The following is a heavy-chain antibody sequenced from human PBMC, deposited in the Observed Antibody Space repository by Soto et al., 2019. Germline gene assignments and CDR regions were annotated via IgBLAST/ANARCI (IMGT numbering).Heavy chain of an antibody. CDR2: INHSGST. Sequence: PSETLSLTCAVYGGSFSGYYWSWIRQRPGKGLEWIGEINHSGSTNYNPSLKSRVTISVDTSKNQFSLKLSSVTAADTAVYYCARALPYSSSWSPPTKYNRRAPPGFDPWGQGTQVTVSS. J-gene: IGHJ5*02. V-gene: IGHV4-34*01. CDR3: ARALPYSSSWSPPTKYNRRAPPGFDP. D-gene: IGHD6-13*01. CDR1: GGSFSGYY.